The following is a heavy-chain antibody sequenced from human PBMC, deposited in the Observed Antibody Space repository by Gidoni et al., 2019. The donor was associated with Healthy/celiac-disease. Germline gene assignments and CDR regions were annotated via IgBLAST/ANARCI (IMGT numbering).Heavy chain of an antibody. D-gene: IGHD3-16*02. J-gene: IGHJ3*02. CDR3: AKDLDDYVWGSYRYGGPHEAFDI. CDR1: GFPFSSYA. Sequence: EVQLLESGGGLVQPGGSLRLSCAASGFPFSSYAMSWVRQAPGKGLEWVSAISGSGGSTYYADSVKGRFTISRDNSKNTLYLQMNSLRAEDTAVYYCAKDLDDYVWGSYRYGGPHEAFDIWGQGTMVTVSS. V-gene: IGHV3-23*01. CDR2: ISGSGGST.